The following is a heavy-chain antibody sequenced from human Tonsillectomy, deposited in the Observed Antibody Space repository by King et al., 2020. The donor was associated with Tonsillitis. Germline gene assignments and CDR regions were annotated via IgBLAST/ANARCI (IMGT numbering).Heavy chain of an antibody. CDR2: IYYSGSP. V-gene: IGHV4-39*01. CDR1: GGSISSSSYY. D-gene: IGHD6-19*01. J-gene: IGHJ2*01. Sequence: QLQESGPGLVTPSETLSLTCTVSGGSISSSSYYWGWFRQPPGKGLECIGGIYYSGSPYFNPSLKSRVTISVDTSENQFSLNLSSVTAADTAVYYCARQPGYSSGWYIGYFDLWGRGTLVTVSS. CDR3: ARQPGYSSGWYIGYFDL.